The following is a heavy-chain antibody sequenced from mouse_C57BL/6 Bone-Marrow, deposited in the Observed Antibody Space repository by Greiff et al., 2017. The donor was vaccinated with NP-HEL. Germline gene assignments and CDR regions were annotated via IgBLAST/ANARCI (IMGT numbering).Heavy chain of an antibody. CDR2: ISSGGSYT. D-gene: IGHD1-1*01. J-gene: IGHJ3*01. CDR3: ARVYGPWFAY. Sequence: EVMLVESGGDLVKPGGSLKLSCAASGFTFSSYGMSWVRPTPDKRLEWVATISSGGSYTYYPDSVKGRFTISRDNAKNTLYLQMSSLKSEDTAMYYCARVYGPWFAYWGQGTLVTVSA. V-gene: IGHV5-6*01. CDR1: GFTFSSYG.